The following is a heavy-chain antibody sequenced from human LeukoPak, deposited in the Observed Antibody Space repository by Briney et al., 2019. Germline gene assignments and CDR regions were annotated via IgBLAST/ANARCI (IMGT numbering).Heavy chain of an antibody. V-gene: IGHV3-23*01. CDR3: AKRVPYSSSSVYFDY. CDR2: ISDDGRST. Sequence: GGSLRLSCAASGFTFSNYGTSWVRQAPGKGLEWVSAISDDGRSTYYADSVKGRFTISKDNSKKTLSLQMNNLRAEDTAVYYCAKRVPYSSSSVYFDYWGQGTLVTVSS. J-gene: IGHJ4*02. D-gene: IGHD6-6*01. CDR1: GFTFSNYG.